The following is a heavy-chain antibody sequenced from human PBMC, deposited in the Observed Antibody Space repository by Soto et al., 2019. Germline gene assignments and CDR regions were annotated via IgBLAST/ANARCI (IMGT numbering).Heavy chain of an antibody. Sequence: QVQLQESGPGLVKTSQTLSLTCTVSGDSMSSGRYYWSWIRQHPGKGLEWIGHVHPSGSIYYNPSLKRRLTMSVDTSKNQVSLQLSSVAVADTAVYYCVRGTDRYKCAFWGQGTQVTVSS. J-gene: IGHJ4*02. CDR2: VHPSGSI. D-gene: IGHD2-21*02. CDR3: VRGTDRYKCAF. V-gene: IGHV4-31*03. CDR1: GDSMSSGRYY.